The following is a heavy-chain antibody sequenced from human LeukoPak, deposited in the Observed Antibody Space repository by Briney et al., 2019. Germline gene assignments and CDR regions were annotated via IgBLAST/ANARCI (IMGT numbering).Heavy chain of an antibody. CDR1: GGSISSYY. J-gene: IGHJ3*02. CDR3: ATSSGYYSIDAFDI. V-gene: IGHV4-4*07. D-gene: IGHD3-22*01. CDR2: IYTSGST. Sequence: PSETLSLTCTVSGGSISSYYWSWIRQPAGKGLKWIGRIYTSGSTNYNPSLKSRVTMSVDTSKNQFSLKLSSVTAADTAVYYCATSSGYYSIDAFDIWGQGTMVTVSS.